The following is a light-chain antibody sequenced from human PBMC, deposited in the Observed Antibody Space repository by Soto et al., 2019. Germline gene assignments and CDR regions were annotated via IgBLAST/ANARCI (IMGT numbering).Light chain of an antibody. CDR1: QSVASN. V-gene: IGKV3-15*01. J-gene: IGKJ1*01. Sequence: EIVMTQSPATLSVSPGERATLSCRASQSVASNLAWYQQKPGQAPRLLISGVSTRATGVPARFSGSGSGTEFTLTISSLQSEDFAVYYCQQYNNWPPGFGQGTKVDIK. CDR2: GVS. CDR3: QQYNNWPPG.